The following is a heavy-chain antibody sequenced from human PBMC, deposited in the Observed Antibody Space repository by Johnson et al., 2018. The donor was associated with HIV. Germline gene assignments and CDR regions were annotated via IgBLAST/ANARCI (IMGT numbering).Heavy chain of an antibody. CDR2: VAYDGSKK. Sequence: QVQLVESGGGVVQPGKSLILSCAASGFTFSNHAIHWVRQAPGKGLEWVAIVAYDGSKKYYADSVKGRFTISRDNSKNTLYLQMNSLRAEDTAVYYCAKASSNSNFDAFDIWGQGTMVTVSS. J-gene: IGHJ3*02. CDR1: GFTFSNHA. V-gene: IGHV3-30*18. CDR3: AKASSNSNFDAFDI. D-gene: IGHD3-3*02.